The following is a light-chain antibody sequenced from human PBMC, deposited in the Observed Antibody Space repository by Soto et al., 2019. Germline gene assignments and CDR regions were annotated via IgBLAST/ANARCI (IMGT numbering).Light chain of an antibody. V-gene: IGKV4-1*01. CDR3: QQYNGSPPT. J-gene: IGKJ1*01. CDR1: QSLFYRPNNRSL. CDR2: WAA. Sequence: DIVLTQSPESLGVSPGERATVKCGSSQSLFYRPNNRSLVTWYQHRSGQPPRVLLFWAAVRDAGVPERFTGVDSGGTEVTLTISSLQAEDVAVYYCQQYNGSPPTFGQGTKVEIK.